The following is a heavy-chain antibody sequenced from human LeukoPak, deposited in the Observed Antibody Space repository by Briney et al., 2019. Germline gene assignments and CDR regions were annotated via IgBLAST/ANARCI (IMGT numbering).Heavy chain of an antibody. CDR1: GFTFSSYS. D-gene: IGHD6-19*01. Sequence: GGSLRLSCAASGFTFSSYSFNWVRQAPGKGLEWVSTLSGSGITTYYADSVKGRFTISRDNSKNTLYLQMNSLRAEDTAVYYCAKGIYSSGWSYFDYWGHGTLVTVSS. CDR2: LSGSGITT. V-gene: IGHV3-23*01. J-gene: IGHJ4*01. CDR3: AKGIYSSGWSYFDY.